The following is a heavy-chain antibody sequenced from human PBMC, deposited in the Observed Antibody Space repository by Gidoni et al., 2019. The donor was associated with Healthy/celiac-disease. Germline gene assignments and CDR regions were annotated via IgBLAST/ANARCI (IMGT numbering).Heavy chain of an antibody. CDR1: GFTFDDYA. Sequence: EVQLVESGGGLVQPGRSLILSCVASGFTFDDYAMHWVRQAQGKGLEWVSGISWNSGSIGYADSVKGRFIISGDNAKNSLYLQMNSLRDEDTALYYCAKPSQLGGFDYWGQGTLVTVSS. D-gene: IGHD7-27*01. CDR3: AKPSQLGGFDY. J-gene: IGHJ4*02. CDR2: ISWNSGSI. V-gene: IGHV3-9*01.